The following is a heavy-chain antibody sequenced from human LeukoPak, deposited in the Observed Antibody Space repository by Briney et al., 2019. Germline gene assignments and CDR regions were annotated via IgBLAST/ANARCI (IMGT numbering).Heavy chain of an antibody. Sequence: PGGSLRLSCAASGFDFRNYGMHWVRQAPGKGLEWVAVIWYDGSNKYYADSVKGRFTISRDNSKNTLYLQMNSLRAEDTAVYYCARASYYYGMDVWGQGTTVTVSS. J-gene: IGHJ6*02. CDR2: IWYDGSNK. V-gene: IGHV3-33*01. CDR3: ARASYYYGMDV. CDR1: GFDFRNYG.